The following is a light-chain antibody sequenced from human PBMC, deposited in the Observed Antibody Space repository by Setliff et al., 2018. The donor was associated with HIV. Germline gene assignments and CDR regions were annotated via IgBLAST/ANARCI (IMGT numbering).Light chain of an antibody. V-gene: IGLV2-11*01. J-gene: IGLJ1*01. CDR1: SSDVGYYNF. CDR3: CSYAGSYTYV. Sequence: QSVLTQPRSVSGSPGQSVTISCTGTSSDVGYYNFVSWCQQHPGKAPKLMIYDVTKRPSGVPDRFSGSKSGNTASLTISGLQAEDEADYYCCSYAGSYTYVFGTGTKVTVL. CDR2: DVT.